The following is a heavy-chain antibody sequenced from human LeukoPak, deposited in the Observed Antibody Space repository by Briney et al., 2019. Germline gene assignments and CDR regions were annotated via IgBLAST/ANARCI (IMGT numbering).Heavy chain of an antibody. J-gene: IGHJ4*02. CDR3: AKVRDLSYYDSSGYPFDY. CDR1: GFTFSSYA. CDR2: ISGSGGST. D-gene: IGHD3-22*01. Sequence: GGSLRLSCAASGFTFSSYAMSWVRQAPGKGLEWVSAISGSGGSTYYADSVKGQFTISRDNSKNTLYLQMNSLRAEDTAVYYCAKVRDLSYYDSSGYPFDYWGQGTLVTVSS. V-gene: IGHV3-23*01.